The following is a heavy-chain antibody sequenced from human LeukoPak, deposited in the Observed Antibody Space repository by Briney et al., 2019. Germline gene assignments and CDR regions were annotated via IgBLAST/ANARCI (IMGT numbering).Heavy chain of an antibody. V-gene: IGHV3-30*03. CDR2: ISYDGSNK. D-gene: IGHD3-3*01. J-gene: IGHJ6*02. Sequence: YGMHWVRQAPGKGLEWVAVISYDGSNKYYADSVKGRFTISRDNSKNTLYLQMNSLRAEDTAVYYCARDFWSGYYTDYYYYYGMDVWGQGTTVTVSS. CDR1: YG. CDR3: ARDFWSGYYTDYYYYYGMDV.